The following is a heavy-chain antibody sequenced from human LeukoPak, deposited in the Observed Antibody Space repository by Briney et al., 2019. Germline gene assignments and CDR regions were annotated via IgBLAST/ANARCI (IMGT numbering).Heavy chain of an antibody. CDR3: ARDGIAARGGLYFDY. J-gene: IGHJ4*02. CDR1: GGSISSGSYY. V-gene: IGHV4-61*02. Sequence: SQTLSLTCTVSGGSISSGSYYWSWIRQPAGKGLEWIGRIYTSGSTNYNPSLKSRVTISVDTSKNQFSLKLSSVTAADTAVYYCARDGIAARGGLYFDYWGQGTLVTVSS. CDR2: IYTSGST. D-gene: IGHD6-25*01.